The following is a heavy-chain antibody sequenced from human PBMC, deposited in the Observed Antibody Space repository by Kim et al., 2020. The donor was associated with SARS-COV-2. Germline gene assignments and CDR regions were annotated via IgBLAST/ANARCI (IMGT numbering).Heavy chain of an antibody. D-gene: IGHD1-26*01. Sequence: TYYDPSLKSRVTRSVDTSKNQFSLQLSSVTAADTAVYYCARQGATGDAFDIWGQGTMVTVSS. V-gene: IGHV4-39*01. J-gene: IGHJ3*02. CDR3: ARQGATGDAFDI. CDR2: T.